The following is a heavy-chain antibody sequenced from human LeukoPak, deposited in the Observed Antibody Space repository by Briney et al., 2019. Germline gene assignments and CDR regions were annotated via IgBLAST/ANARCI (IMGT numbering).Heavy chain of an antibody. J-gene: IGHJ4*02. D-gene: IGHD2-2*01. CDR3: AKGDLGYCSSTNCNDY. Sequence: GGSLRLSCAASGFTFSSYAMTWVRQAPGKELEWVSAISGSGGSTYYTDSVKGRFTISRDNSKNTLYLQMNSLRAEDTAVYYCAKGDLGYCSSTNCNDYWGQGTLVTISS. CDR2: ISGSGGST. CDR1: GFTFSSYA. V-gene: IGHV3-23*01.